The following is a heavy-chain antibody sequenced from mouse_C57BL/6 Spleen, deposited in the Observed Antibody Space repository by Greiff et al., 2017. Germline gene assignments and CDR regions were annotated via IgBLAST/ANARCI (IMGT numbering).Heavy chain of an antibody. Sequence: QVQLQESDAELVKPGASVKISCKVSGYTFTDHTIPWMKQRPEQGLEWIGYIYPRDGSTKYNEKFKGKATLTADKSSSTTYMQLNSLTSEDSAVYCCARGGVDYYGSSWYFDYWGQGTTLTVSS. CDR1: GYTFTDHT. D-gene: IGHD1-1*01. CDR3: ARGGVDYYGSSWYFDY. J-gene: IGHJ2*01. CDR2: IYPRDGST. V-gene: IGHV1-78*01.